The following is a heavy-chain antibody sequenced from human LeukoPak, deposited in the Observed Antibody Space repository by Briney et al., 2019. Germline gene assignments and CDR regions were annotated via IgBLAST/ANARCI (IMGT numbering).Heavy chain of an antibody. CDR3: AKDTGDYIAFDY. D-gene: IGHD4-11*01. Sequence: GGSLRLSCAASGFIFTSYAMSWVRQAPGKGLEWVSAISGSGGNTFYADSVKGRFTISRDNSKNTLYLQMNSLRAEDTAVYYCAKDTGDYIAFDYWGQGTLVAVSS. J-gene: IGHJ4*02. V-gene: IGHV3-23*01. CDR2: ISGSGGNT. CDR1: GFIFTSYA.